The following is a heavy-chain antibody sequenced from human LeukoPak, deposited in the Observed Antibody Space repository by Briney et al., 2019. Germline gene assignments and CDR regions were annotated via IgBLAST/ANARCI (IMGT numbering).Heavy chain of an antibody. CDR3: ARQSPSDF. J-gene: IGHJ4*02. CDR2: INTYTGKT. V-gene: IGHV1-18*01. CDR1: GYAFSTYG. Sequence: ASLKVSCKASGYAFSTYGISWVRQAPGQGLEWMGWINTYTGKTNYAQKLQGRVTMTTDTSTSTVYMERRSLRSDDAAVYYCARQSPSDFWGQGTLVTVSA.